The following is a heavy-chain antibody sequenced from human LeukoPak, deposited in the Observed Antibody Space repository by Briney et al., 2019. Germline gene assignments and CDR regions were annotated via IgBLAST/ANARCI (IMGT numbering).Heavy chain of an antibody. D-gene: IGHD5-24*01. CDR2: ISSSSRTI. J-gene: IGHJ6*03. Sequence: PGGSLRLSCAASGSTFSTYGMNWVRQAPGKGLEWVSYISSSSRTIYYADSVKGRFTISRDSAKNSLYLQMNSLRDEDTAVYYCARDPLRWLQNNYYYYYMDVWGKGTTVTVSS. CDR1: GSTFSTYG. CDR3: ARDPLRWLQNNYYYYYMDV. V-gene: IGHV3-48*02.